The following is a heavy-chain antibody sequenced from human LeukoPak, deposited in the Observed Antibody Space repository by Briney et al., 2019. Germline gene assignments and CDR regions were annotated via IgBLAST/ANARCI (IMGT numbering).Heavy chain of an antibody. V-gene: IGHV1-46*01. Sequence: ASVKVSCKASGYTFTNYYIYWVRQAPRQGLEWMGIINPSGGSTSYAQKFQGRVTMTRDTSTSTVYMELSSLRSEDTAVYYCARGDATYYFDYWGQGTLVTVSS. CDR2: INPSGGST. D-gene: IGHD1-1*01. CDR3: ARGDATYYFDY. CDR1: GYTFTNYY. J-gene: IGHJ4*02.